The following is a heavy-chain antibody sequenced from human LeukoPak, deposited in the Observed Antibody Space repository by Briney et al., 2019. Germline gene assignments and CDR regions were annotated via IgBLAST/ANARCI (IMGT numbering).Heavy chain of an antibody. D-gene: IGHD1-1*01. CDR1: GFTFSDYD. CDR3: ARGTGTTAYFDY. J-gene: IGHJ4*02. Sequence: GGSLRLSCAASGFTFSDYDMSWIRQAPGKGLEWVSYISSSSSYTKYADSVKGRFTISRDNAKNSLYLQVNSLRAEDTAVYYCARGTGTTAYFDYWGQGTLVTVSS. V-gene: IGHV3-11*06. CDR2: ISSSSSYT.